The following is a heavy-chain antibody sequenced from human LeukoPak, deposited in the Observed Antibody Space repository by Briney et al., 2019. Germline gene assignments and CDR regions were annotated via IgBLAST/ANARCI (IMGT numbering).Heavy chain of an antibody. D-gene: IGHD3-16*01. CDR3: ARGGNWLDP. V-gene: IGHV1-18*01. CDR2: ISTHYVNT. J-gene: IGHJ5*02. CDR1: GYTFTSYG. Sequence: ASVKVSCKASGYTFTSYGISWVRQAPGQGLEWMGWISTHYVNTNYEQKFQGRATMTTDTSTSTAYIELRSLRSDDTAVYYCARGGNWLDPWGQGTLVTVSS.